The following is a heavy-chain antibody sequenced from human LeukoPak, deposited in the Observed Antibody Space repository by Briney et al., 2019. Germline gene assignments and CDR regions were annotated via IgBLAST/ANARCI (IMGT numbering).Heavy chain of an antibody. D-gene: IGHD2-2*01. J-gene: IGHJ4*02. Sequence: SLRLSCAASGFTFSSYGMHWVRQAPGKGLEWVAVIWYDGSNKYYADSVKGRFTISRDNSKNTLYLQMNSLSAEDTAVYCCARSYCSSSNCDYYFDYWGQGTLVTVSS. V-gene: IGHV3-33*01. CDR3: ARSYCSSSNCDYYFDY. CDR1: GFTFSSYG. CDR2: IWYDGSNK.